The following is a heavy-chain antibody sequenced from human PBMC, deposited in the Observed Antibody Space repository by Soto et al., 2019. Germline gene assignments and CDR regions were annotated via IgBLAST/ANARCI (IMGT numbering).Heavy chain of an antibody. CDR2: ISWNSGSI. Sequence: SLSLSCAASGFAFDDYAMHWVRQAPGKGLEWVSGISWNSGSIGYADSVKGRFTISRDNAKNSLYLQMNSLRAEDTALYYCAKDAITMVRGVISYYGMDVWGQGTTVTVSS. CDR1: GFAFDDYA. CDR3: AKDAITMVRGVISYYGMDV. V-gene: IGHV3-9*01. D-gene: IGHD3-10*01. J-gene: IGHJ6*02.